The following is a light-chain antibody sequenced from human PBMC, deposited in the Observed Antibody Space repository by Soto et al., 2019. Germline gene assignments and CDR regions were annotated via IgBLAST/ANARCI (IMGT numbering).Light chain of an antibody. J-gene: IGLJ2*01. CDR2: EVN. V-gene: IGLV2-8*01. CDR3: NSYAGDNPA. Sequence: QSVLTQPPSASGSLGQSVAISCTGTSSDVGGYNYVSWYQQHPGKAPKLIIYEVNKRPSGVPARFSGSKSGNTASLTVSGLQAEDEADYYCNSYAGDNPAFGGGTKLTVL. CDR1: SSDVGGYNY.